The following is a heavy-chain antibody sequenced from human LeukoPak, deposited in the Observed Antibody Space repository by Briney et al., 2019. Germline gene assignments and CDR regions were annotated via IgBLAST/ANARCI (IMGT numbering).Heavy chain of an antibody. CDR2: INHSGRN. J-gene: IGHJ6*04. CDR3: ARDPALLVPAASYYYCYGMDV. D-gene: IGHD2-2*01. Sequence: SQTLSPTCAVDSAFFSGYYWSWIRQPPGKGLEWLGEINHSGRNNYNPSLKSRVPISVDTSKNQFSLKLSSVTAADTAVYYCARDPALLVPAASYYYCYGMDVWGKGTTVTVSS. V-gene: IGHV4-34*01. CDR1: SAFFSGYY.